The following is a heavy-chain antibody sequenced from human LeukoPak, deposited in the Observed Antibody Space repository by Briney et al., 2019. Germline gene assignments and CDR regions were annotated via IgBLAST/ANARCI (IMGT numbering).Heavy chain of an antibody. D-gene: IGHD5-24*01. CDR3: ARPSPPGDGYNPPDH. CDR2: ISHDGRTK. CDR1: GFNFDNFA. Sequence: GGSLTLSCVVSGFNFDNFAMHWVRQPLGKGLEWVAVISHDGRTKYYADSMKGRITISRDNSKNTLFLQVNNLRSEDTAVYFCARPSPPGDGYNPPDHWGQGTLVTVSS. J-gene: IGHJ4*02. V-gene: IGHV3-30*04.